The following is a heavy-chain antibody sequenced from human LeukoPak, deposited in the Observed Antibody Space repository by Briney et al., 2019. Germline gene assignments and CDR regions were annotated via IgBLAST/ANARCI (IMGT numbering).Heavy chain of an antibody. CDR1: GFTFTNVA. Sequence: GGSLRLSCAASGFTFTNVAIGWVCQAPGKGLEWVSAISGSGGSTYYADSVKGRFTISRENSKNTFYLKLNRLRAEDTAVYYCAKVCQQLVLVSCFAPWGQETLVTVSP. V-gene: IGHV3-23*01. CDR2: ISGSGGST. D-gene: IGHD6-13*01. J-gene: IGHJ5*02. CDR3: AKVCQQLVLVSCFAP.